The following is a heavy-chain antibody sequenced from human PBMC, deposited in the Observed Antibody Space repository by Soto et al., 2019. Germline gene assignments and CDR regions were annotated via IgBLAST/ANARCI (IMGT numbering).Heavy chain of an antibody. Sequence: SETLSLTCAVSSGSLSSSNWWSWVRQPPGKGLEWIGEIYHSGSTNYNPSLKSRVTISVNKSKNQFSLKLSSVTAADTAVYYCARGYCSSTSCYRGANWFDPWGQGTLVTVSS. J-gene: IGHJ5*02. V-gene: IGHV4-4*02. D-gene: IGHD2-2*02. CDR2: IYHSGST. CDR3: ARGYCSSTSCYRGANWFDP. CDR1: SGSLSSSNW.